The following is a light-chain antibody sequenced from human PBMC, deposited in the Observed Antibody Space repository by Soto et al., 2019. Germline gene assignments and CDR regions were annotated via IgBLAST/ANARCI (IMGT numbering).Light chain of an antibody. Sequence: QSVLTQSPSASGTPGQRVTISCSGSSSNIGSNYVYWYRQLPATAPKLLIYSDTQRPSGVPDRFSGSKSGTSASLAISGLRSEDEADYYCSAWDGSLSGRVFGGGTKLTVL. CDR3: SAWDGSLSGRV. J-gene: IGLJ2*01. V-gene: IGLV1-47*02. CDR2: SDT. CDR1: SSNIGSNY.